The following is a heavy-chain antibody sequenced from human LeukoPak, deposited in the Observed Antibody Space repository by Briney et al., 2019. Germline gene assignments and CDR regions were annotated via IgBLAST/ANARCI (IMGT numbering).Heavy chain of an antibody. Sequence: GRSLRLSCAASGFTFSSHGMHWVRQAPGKGLEWVAGIWYDGSNKYYADSVKGRFTISRDNSKNTLYLQMNSLRAEDTAVYYCARGTTTPLSGFGAFDYWGQGTLVTVSS. J-gene: IGHJ4*02. V-gene: IGHV3-33*01. CDR1: GFTFSSHG. CDR3: ARGTTTPLSGFGAFDY. CDR2: IWYDGSNK. D-gene: IGHD3-10*01.